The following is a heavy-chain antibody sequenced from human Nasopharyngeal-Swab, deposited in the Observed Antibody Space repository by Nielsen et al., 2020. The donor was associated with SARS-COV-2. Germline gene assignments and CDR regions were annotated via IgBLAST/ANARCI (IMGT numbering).Heavy chain of an antibody. J-gene: IGHJ6*03. CDR2: IYPGDSDT. CDR3: ARTAPHYDFWSGSAYYMDV. Sequence: GESLKISCKGSGYSFTSYWIGWVRQMPGKGLEWMGIIYPGDSDTRYSPSFQGQVTISADKSISTAYLQWSSLKASDTAMYFCARTAPHYDFWSGSAYYMDVWGKGTTVTVSS. V-gene: IGHV5-51*01. CDR1: GYSFTSYW. D-gene: IGHD3-3*01.